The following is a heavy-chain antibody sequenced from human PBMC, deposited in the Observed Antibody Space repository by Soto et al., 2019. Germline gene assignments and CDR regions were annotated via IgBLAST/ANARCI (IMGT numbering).Heavy chain of an antibody. CDR1: GYTLTELS. CDR2: IIPIFGTA. Sequence: SVKVSCKVSGYTLTELSMHWVRQAPGKGLEWMGGIIPIFGTANYAQKFQGRVTITADESTSTAYMELSSLRSEDTAVYYCASLGPIVVVPAAIPHFDYWGQGTLVTVS. CDR3: ASLGPIVVVPAAIPHFDY. J-gene: IGHJ4*02. V-gene: IGHV1-69*13. D-gene: IGHD2-2*02.